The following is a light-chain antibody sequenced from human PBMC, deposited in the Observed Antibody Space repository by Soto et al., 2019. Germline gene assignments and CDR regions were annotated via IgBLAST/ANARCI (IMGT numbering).Light chain of an antibody. V-gene: IGLV4-69*01. CDR2: LNNDGSH. Sequence: QSVLTQSPSASASLGASVKLTCTLSSGHSSCAIAWHQKQPGKGPRYLMDLNNDGSHTKGDGIPDRFSGSSSGADRFLIISSLQSEDEADYYCQTWGTGFQFFGGGTKLTVL. J-gene: IGLJ2*01. CDR1: SGHSSCA. CDR3: QTWGTGFQF.